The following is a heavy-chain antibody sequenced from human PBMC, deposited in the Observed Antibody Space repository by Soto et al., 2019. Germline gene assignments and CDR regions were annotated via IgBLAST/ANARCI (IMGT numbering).Heavy chain of an antibody. D-gene: IGHD3-10*01. J-gene: IGHJ3*02. CDR1: GYSFTSYW. CDR2: IDASDSYT. V-gene: IGHV5-10-1*01. Sequence: PGEALKITWKGSGYSFTSYWISWVRQMPGKGLELMVMIDASDSYTNYSPSSQGHVTISAHKSISTAYLQWSSLKASDTAMYYCARHARRFLVRIRWDRWYXWGQGTMFTVS. CDR3: ARHARRFLVRIRWDRWYX.